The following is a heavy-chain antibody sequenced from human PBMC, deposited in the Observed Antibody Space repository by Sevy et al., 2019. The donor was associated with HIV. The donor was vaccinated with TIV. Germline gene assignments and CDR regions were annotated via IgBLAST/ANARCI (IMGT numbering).Heavy chain of an antibody. CDR1: GFTVSSNY. D-gene: IGHD2-2*01. Sequence: GGSLRLSCAASGFTVSSNYMSWVRQAPGKGLEWVSVVYGGSTTYYADPVKGRFTISRDNSKNTLYLQMNSLRAEDTAVYYCARDYCSTTTCFYFYGMDVWGQGTTVTVSS. CDR2: VYGGSTT. V-gene: IGHV3-53*01. J-gene: IGHJ6*02. CDR3: ARDYCSTTTCFYFYGMDV.